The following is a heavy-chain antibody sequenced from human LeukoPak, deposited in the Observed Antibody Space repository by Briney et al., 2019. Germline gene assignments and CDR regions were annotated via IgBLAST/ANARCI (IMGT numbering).Heavy chain of an antibody. D-gene: IGHD1-26*01. CDR2: INPNSGGT. CDR1: GYTFTGYY. J-gene: IGHJ6*02. CDR3: ARFRYSGSYLGYYYYGMDV. V-gene: IGHV1-2*06. Sequence: ASVKVSCKASGYTFTGYYMHWVRQAPGQGLEWMGRINPNSGGTNYAQKFQGRVTMTRDTSISTAYMELSSLRSEDTAVYYCARFRYSGSYLGYYYYGMDVWGQGTTVTVSS.